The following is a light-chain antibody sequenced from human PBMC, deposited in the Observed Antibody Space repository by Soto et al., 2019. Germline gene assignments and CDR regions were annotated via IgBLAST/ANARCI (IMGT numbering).Light chain of an antibody. CDR3: QQRSNGPPWT. J-gene: IGKJ1*01. CDR2: DAS. CDR1: QSVSSY. V-gene: IGKV3-11*01. Sequence: EIVLTQSPATLSLSPGERATLSCRASQSVSSYLAWYQQKPGQAPRLLIYDASNRATGIPARFSGSGSGTYFTLTISSLEPEDFAVDYCQQRSNGPPWTFGQGTKVEIK.